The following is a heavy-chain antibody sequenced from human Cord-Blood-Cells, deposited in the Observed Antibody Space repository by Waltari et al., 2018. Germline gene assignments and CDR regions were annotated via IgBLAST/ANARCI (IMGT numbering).Heavy chain of an antibody. CDR1: GFTSSSYA. D-gene: IGHD6-13*01. J-gene: IGHJ4*02. CDR3: AKDGGGEQLVPDY. V-gene: IGHV3-23*01. CDR2: ISGRGGRT. Sequence: EVQLLESGGGLVQPGGSLRLSCAASGFTSSSYAMSWVRQAPGKGLEWVSAISGRGGRTYYADSVKGRFTISRDNSKNTLYLQMNSLRAEDTAVYYCAKDGGGEQLVPDYWGQGTLVTVSS.